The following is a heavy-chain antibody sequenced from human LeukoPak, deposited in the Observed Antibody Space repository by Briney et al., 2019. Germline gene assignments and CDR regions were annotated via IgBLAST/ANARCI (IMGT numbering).Heavy chain of an antibody. CDR2: ISGRGGST. CDR3: ARYQLLSGSDSWFDP. V-gene: IGHV3-23*01. CDR1: GFTFSSYA. J-gene: IGHJ5*02. D-gene: IGHD2-2*01. Sequence: PGGSLRLSCAASGFTFSSYAMSWVRQAPGKGLEWVSAISGRGGSTYYADSVKGRFTISRDNSKNTLYLQMNSLRAEDAALYYCARYQLLSGSDSWFDPWGQGTLDTVSS.